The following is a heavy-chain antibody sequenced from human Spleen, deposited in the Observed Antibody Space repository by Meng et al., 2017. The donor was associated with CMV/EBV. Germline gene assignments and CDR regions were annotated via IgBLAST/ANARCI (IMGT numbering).Heavy chain of an antibody. J-gene: IGHJ3*02. V-gene: IGHV3-23*01. Sequence: GESLKISCAASGFTFSSYAMSWVRQAPGKGLEWVSAIGGNGGNTYYADSVRGRFTISRDNSKNTLYLQMYSLRAEDTAVYYCAKLESPIVYEKIFDIWGQGTMVTVSS. CDR1: GFTFSSYA. CDR2: IGGNGGNT. CDR3: AKLESPIVYEKIFDI. D-gene: IGHD2/OR15-2a*01.